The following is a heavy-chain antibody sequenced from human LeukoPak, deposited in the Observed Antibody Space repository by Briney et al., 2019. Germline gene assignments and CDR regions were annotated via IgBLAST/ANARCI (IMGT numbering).Heavy chain of an antibody. CDR2: IVGDGGRT. CDR3: ATDTTSKGMAVAGHIEH. J-gene: IGHJ1*01. CDR1: GLTFGDYA. V-gene: IGHV3-43*02. D-gene: IGHD6-19*01. Sequence: GGSLRLSCAASGLTFGDYALHWVRQAPGEGLEWVSFIVGDGGRTYYADSVKGRFTISRDNSKNSLYLQMNSLRTEDTAMYYCATDTTSKGMAVAGHIEHWGQGTLVTVSS.